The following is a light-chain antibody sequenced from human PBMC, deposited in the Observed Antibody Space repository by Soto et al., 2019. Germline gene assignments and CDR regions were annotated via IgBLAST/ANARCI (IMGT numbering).Light chain of an antibody. CDR3: CSFSKTNTLL. J-gene: IGLJ3*02. Sequence: QSALTQPASLSGSPGQSMTISCYGTRSDVGSYNLVSWYQQYPGKAPKLIIYEATRRPSGVSDRFSGSKSGNTASLTISGLQAEDEADYHCCSFSKTNTLLFGGGTQLTVL. V-gene: IGLV2-23*01. CDR2: EAT. CDR1: RSDVGSYNL.